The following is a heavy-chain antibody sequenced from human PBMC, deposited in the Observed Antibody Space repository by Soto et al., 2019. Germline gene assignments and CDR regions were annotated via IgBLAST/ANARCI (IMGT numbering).Heavy chain of an antibody. V-gene: IGHV3-30-3*01. CDR3: ARDPLWGTAMVLWYFDI. D-gene: IGHD5-18*01. J-gene: IGHJ2*01. Sequence: QVQLVESGGGVVQPGRSLRLSCAASGFTFSSYAMHWVRQAPGKGLEWVAVISYDGSNKYYADSVKGRFTITRDNSKNSLYLQMNSLGAEDTAVYYCARDPLWGTAMVLWYFDIWGRGTLVTVSS. CDR2: ISYDGSNK. CDR1: GFTFSSYA.